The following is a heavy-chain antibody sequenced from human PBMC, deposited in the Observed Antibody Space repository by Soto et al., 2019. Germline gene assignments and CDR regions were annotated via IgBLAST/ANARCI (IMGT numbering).Heavy chain of an antibody. D-gene: IGHD3-22*01. Sequence: PSETLSLTCTVSGGSISSGGYYWSWIRQHPGKGLEWIGYIYYSGSTYYNPSLKSRVTISVDTSKNQFSLKLSSVTAADTAVYYCARVQLRESGYGLYYYYYGMDVRGPWTPVTVSS. V-gene: IGHV4-31*03. J-gene: IGHJ6*02. CDR2: IYYSGST. CDR1: GGSISSGGYY. CDR3: ARVQLRESGYGLYYYYYGMDV.